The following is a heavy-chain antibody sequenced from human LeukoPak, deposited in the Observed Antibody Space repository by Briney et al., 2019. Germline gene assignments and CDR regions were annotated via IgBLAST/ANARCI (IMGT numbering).Heavy chain of an antibody. CDR3: ARDLTGGTTVTTFFSSWFDP. CDR1: GYTFTSYY. V-gene: IGHV1-46*01. J-gene: IGHJ5*02. Sequence: ASVKVSCKASGYTFTSYYMRWVRQAPGQGLEWMGIINPSGGSTSYAQKFQGRVTMTRDMSTSTVYMELSSLRSEDTAVYYCARDLTGGTTVTTFFSSWFDPWGQGTLVTVSS. D-gene: IGHD4-17*01. CDR2: INPSGGST.